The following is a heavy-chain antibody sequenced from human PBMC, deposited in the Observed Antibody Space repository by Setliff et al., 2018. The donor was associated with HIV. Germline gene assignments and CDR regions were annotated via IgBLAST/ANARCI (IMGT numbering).Heavy chain of an antibody. J-gene: IGHJ4*02. CDR3: ARGGVYYYDSSGWSMDY. D-gene: IGHD3-22*01. CDR1: GYTFTTYH. V-gene: IGHV1-46*01. CDR2: INPKNRST. Sequence: ASVKVSCKASGYTFTTYHMHWLRQAPGQGLEWMGIINPKNRSTTYAQRFQDRVTMTSDTSTNTFYMELSSLKSEDTAVYYCARGGVYYYDSSGWSMDYWGQGTLVTVSS.